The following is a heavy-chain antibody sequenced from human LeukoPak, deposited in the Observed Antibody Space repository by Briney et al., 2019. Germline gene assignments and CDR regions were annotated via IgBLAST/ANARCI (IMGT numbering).Heavy chain of an antibody. CDR2: VSYDGSDK. D-gene: IGHD2-8*01. Sequence: PGRSLRLSCAPSGFTFSSHAIHWVRQARGKGLEWGATVSYDGSDKYYADSVKGRFTISRDNSKNTLYLQMSSLRAEDTAVYYCARDRCTNGVCYLDYWGQGTLVTVSS. J-gene: IGHJ4*02. CDR1: GFTFSSHA. V-gene: IGHV3-33*05. CDR3: ARDRCTNGVCYLDY.